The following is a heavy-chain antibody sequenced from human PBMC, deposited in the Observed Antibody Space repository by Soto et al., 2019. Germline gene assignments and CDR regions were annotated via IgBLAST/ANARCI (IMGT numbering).Heavy chain of an antibody. J-gene: IGHJ4*02. D-gene: IGHD2-8*02. V-gene: IGHV4-39*01. CDR2: IQYRGST. CDR1: DDSITSGAYY. CDR3: AEMFWSGGLLFDY. Sequence: TLSLTCTVSDDSITSGAYYWGLIRQPPGKGLEWIGTIQYRGSTYYNPSLKSRVTMSLDTSKNQYSLRLSSVTAADTAVYFCAEMFWSGGLLFDYWGPGTLVTGSS.